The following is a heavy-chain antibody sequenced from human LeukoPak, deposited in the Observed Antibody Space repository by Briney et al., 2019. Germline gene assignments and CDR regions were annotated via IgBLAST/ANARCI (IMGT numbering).Heavy chain of an antibody. CDR3: ASGDNDPLFDY. V-gene: IGHV4-31*03. D-gene: IGHD1-1*01. CDR2: IYYSGST. J-gene: IGHJ4*02. Sequence: SETLSLTCTVSGGSISSGGYYWSWIRQHPGKGLEWIGSIYYSGSTNYNPSLQGRVTISLDTSRNQFSLRLSSVTAADTAVYYCASGDNDPLFDYWGQGTLVTVSS. CDR1: GGSISSGGYY.